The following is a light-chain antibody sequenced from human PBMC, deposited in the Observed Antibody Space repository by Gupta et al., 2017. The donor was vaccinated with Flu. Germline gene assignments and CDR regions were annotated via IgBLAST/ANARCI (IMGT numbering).Light chain of an antibody. CDR2: KAS. V-gene: IGKV1-5*03. CDR1: QSFSTY. CDR3: QQYKSYPPT. J-gene: IGKJ4*01. Sequence: DIQMTQSPSTLSASVGDRVTITCRASQSFSTYLAWYQQKPGKAPRLLIYKASNLESGVPSRFSASGSGTEFTLTISSLQPDDFATYYCQQYKSYPPTFGGGTKVEIK.